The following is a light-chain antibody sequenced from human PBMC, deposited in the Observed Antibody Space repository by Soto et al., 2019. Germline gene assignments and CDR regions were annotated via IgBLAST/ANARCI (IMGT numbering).Light chain of an antibody. J-gene: IGLJ3*02. V-gene: IGLV1-44*01. CDR1: SSNIGSNT. CDR2: SNS. CDR3: AAWDDSLNGVE. Sequence: QSVLTQPPSASGTPGQRVTISCSGSSSNIGSNTVNWYQLLPGTAPKLLIYSNSQRPSGVPDRFSGSKSGTSASLAISGLQSEDEADYYCAAWDDSLNGVEFGGGTKVTVL.